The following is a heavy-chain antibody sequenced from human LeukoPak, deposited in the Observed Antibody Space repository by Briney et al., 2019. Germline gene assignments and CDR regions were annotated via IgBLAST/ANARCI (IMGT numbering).Heavy chain of an antibody. D-gene: IGHD2-8*01. CDR3: ARSRERICTNPPCYVDLQAT. V-gene: IGHV4-61*02. J-gene: IGHJ4*02. CDR2: IYITESA. CDR1: GGSISSGSYY. Sequence: SETLSLTCTASGGSISSGSYYWTWIRQPAGKGLEWIGRIYITESANYNSSLESRVTILVDTSKNQFSLKLSSVTAADTAIYYCARSRERICTNPPCYVDLQATWGQGALVTVSP.